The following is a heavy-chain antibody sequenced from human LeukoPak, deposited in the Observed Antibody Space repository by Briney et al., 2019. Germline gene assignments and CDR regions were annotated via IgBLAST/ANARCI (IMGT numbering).Heavy chain of an antibody. J-gene: IGHJ6*02. D-gene: IGHD5-12*01. CDR3: TTYDPSDYYGMDV. V-gene: IGHV3-48*03. Sequence: PGGSLILSCAASGFTFSSYEMNWVRQAPGKGLEWVSYISSSSSTIYYADSVKGRFTISRDNAKNSLYLQMNSLRDEDTAVYYCTTYDPSDYYGMDVWGQGTTVTVSS. CDR2: ISSSSSTI. CDR1: GFTFSSYE.